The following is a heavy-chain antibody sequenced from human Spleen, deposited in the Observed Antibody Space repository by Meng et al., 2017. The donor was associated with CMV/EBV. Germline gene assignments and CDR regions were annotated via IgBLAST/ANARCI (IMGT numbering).Heavy chain of an antibody. D-gene: IGHD6-19*01. V-gene: IGHV3-23*01. CDR3: ARESGSGQYYFDY. J-gene: IGHJ4*02. CDR1: GFIFGSFA. Sequence: GESLKISCAASGFIFGSFAMTWVRQAPGKGLEWVSSLSGSGGSTYYADSVKGRFIISGDSSTNTVFLQMNSLRAEDTAVYYCARESGSGQYYFDYWGQGTLVTVSS. CDR2: LSGSGGST.